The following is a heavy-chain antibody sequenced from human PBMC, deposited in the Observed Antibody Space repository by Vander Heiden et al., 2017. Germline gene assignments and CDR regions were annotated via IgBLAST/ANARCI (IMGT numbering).Heavy chain of an antibody. CDR2: IRATSETI. D-gene: IGHD1-20*01. J-gene: IGHJ4*02. V-gene: IGHV3-48*02. Sequence: EVQLVESGGGLVQPGGSLRRSCAASGFSFGSYSMNWVRQAPGKGLEWVAYIRATSETIYYADSVKGRFTISRDNAKNSLYLQMNSLRDEDTAVYYCAKDGPVGYNWNADYWGQGILVTVSS. CDR3: AKDGPVGYNWNADY. CDR1: GFSFGSYS.